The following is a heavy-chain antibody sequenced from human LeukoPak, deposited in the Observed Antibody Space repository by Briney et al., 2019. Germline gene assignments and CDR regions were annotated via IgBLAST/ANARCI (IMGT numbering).Heavy chain of an antibody. V-gene: IGHV3-9*01. J-gene: IGHJ3*02. CDR1: GFTFDDYA. D-gene: IGHD6-25*01. CDR3: ARRSAAKDAFDI. CDR2: ISRNSGSI. Sequence: GGSLRLSCAASGFTFDDYAMYWVRQAPGKGLEWVSGISRNSGSIGYADSVKGRFTISRDNAKNSLYLQMNSLRAEDTALYYCARRSAAKDAFDIWGQGTMVTVSS.